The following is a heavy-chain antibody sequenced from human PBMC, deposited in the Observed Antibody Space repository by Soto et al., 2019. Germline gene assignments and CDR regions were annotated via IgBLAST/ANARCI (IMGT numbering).Heavy chain of an antibody. CDR2: ISAYNGNT. V-gene: IGHV1-18*01. J-gene: IGHJ4*02. CDR3: ARELAPLTWYYYDSSGYYELDY. D-gene: IGHD3-22*01. Sequence: ASVKVSCKASGYTFTSYGISWVRQAPGQGLEWMGWISAYNGNTNYAQKLQGRVTMTTDTSTSTAYMELRSLRSDDTAVYYCARELAPLTWYYYDSSGYYELDYWGQGTLVTASS. CDR1: GYTFTSYG.